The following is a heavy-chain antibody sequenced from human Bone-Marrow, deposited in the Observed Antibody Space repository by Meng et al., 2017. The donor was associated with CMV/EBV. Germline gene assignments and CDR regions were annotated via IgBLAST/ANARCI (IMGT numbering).Heavy chain of an antibody. V-gene: IGHV3-33*01. CDR3: ARGGVSGIYYGMDV. J-gene: IGHJ6*02. CDR1: GFTFSSYG. CDR2: TWYDGGSK. Sequence: ASGFTFSSYGMNWVRRAPGKGLEWVALTWYDGGSKYYADSVKGRFTISRDNSKNMLYLQMNSLRAEDTAVYYCARGGVSGIYYGMDVWGQGTLVTVSS. D-gene: IGHD3-10*01.